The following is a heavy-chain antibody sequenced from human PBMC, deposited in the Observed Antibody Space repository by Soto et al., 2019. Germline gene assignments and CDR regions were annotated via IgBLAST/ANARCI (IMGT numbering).Heavy chain of an antibody. J-gene: IGHJ4*02. CDR2: ISYDGSNK. Sequence: QVQLVESGGGVVQPGRSLRLSCAASGFTFSSYAMHWVRQAPGKGLEWVALISYDGSNKYYADSVKGRFSISRDNSKKSLSLQMNSLIAEDTAVYYCARERWEMATPSFHYWGQGTLVTVSS. CDR1: GFTFSSYA. V-gene: IGHV3-30-3*01. CDR3: ARERWEMATPSFHY. D-gene: IGHD5-12*01.